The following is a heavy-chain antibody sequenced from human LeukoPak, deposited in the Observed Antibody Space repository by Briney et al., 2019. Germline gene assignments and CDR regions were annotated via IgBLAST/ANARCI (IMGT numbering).Heavy chain of an antibody. CDR3: SRITTNGYFEY. CDR2: IKFEESEK. Sequence: PGGSLTLFCAVSGFTFSNFCMGWVRQATGKGLEWVASIKFEESEKRYVDSVKGRFTISRDNAENSLYLQMNSLRGEDTAVYFCSRITTNGYFEYWGQGSLVTVSS. V-gene: IGHV3-7*01. J-gene: IGHJ4*02. CDR1: GFTFSNFC. D-gene: IGHD1-1*01.